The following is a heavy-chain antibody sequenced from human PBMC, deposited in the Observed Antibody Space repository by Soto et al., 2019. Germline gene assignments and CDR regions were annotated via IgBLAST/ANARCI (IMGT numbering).Heavy chain of an antibody. CDR3: AKVFYYYDSSGYYYFDY. D-gene: IGHD3-22*01. J-gene: IGHJ4*02. CDR1: GFTFSSYA. Sequence: EVQLLEFGGGLVQPGGSLRLSCAASGFTFSSYAVSWVRQAPGKGPEWISSISGSGSTIYYADSVKGRFTISRDNSKNTLYLQMSSLRAEDTAVYYCAKVFYYYDSSGYYYFDYWGQGTLVTVSS. CDR2: ISGSGSTI. V-gene: IGHV3-23*01.